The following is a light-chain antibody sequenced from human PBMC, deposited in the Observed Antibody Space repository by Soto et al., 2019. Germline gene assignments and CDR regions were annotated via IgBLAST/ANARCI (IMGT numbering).Light chain of an antibody. CDR1: QSISTY. CDR2: AAS. J-gene: IGKJ4*01. Sequence: DIQMTQSPSSLSASVGDIVTITFRASQSISTYLNWYQQKPGKAPNLLIFAASTLQSGVPSRFSGSGSGTDFTLTIRSLQPEDFATYYCQQSYTAPLTFGGGTKVDIK. V-gene: IGKV1-39*01. CDR3: QQSYTAPLT.